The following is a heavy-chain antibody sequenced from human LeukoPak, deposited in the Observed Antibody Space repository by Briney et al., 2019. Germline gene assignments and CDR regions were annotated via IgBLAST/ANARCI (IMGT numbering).Heavy chain of an antibody. CDR3: AKDRGYNYGLFDY. V-gene: IGHV3-23*01. D-gene: IGHD5-18*01. CDR2: ISGSGGST. Sequence: PGGSLRLSCAASGFTFSSYGMSWVRQAPGKGLEWVSAISGSGGSTYYADSVKVRFTISRDNSKNTLYLQMNSLRAEDTAVYYCAKDRGYNYGLFDYWGQGILVTVSS. CDR1: GFTFSSYG. J-gene: IGHJ4*02.